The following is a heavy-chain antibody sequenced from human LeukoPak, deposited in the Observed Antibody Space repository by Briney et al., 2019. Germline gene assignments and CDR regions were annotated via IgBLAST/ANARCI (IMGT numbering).Heavy chain of an antibody. D-gene: IGHD1-26*01. V-gene: IGHV3-7*03. J-gene: IGHJ3*02. Sequence: PGGSRRLSCAASGFTFSSYWMNWVRQAPGKGLEWVANIKQDGSEKYYVDSVKGRFTISRDNAKNSLYLQMNSLRAEDMALYYCAKEDGSGSYEADAFDIWGQGTMVTVSS. CDR2: IKQDGSEK. CDR1: GFTFSSYW. CDR3: AKEDGSGSYEADAFDI.